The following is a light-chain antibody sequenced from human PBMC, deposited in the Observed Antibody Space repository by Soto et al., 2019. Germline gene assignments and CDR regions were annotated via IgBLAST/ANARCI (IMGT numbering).Light chain of an antibody. V-gene: IGLV2-14*01. CDR3: SSKTSSSSPFV. J-gene: IGLJ1*01. Sequence: QFALTQPASVSGSPGQSITISCTGTSSDVGGYNYVSWYQQHPGKAPKLMIYEVSNRPSGVSNRFSGSKSGNTASLTISGLQADDEGDYYCSSKTSSSSPFVFGTGTKLTVL. CDR1: SSDVGGYNY. CDR2: EVS.